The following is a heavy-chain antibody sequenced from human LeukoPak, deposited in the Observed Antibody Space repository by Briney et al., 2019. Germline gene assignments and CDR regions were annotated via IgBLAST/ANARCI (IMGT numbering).Heavy chain of an antibody. CDR1: GFIFSDYY. D-gene: IGHD3-3*01. V-gene: IGHV3-11*04. Sequence: GGSLRLSCVVSGFIFSDYYMSWIRQAPGKGLDWVSYISNYSVDKYYVDSARGRFTISRDNAKKSMYLQMSGLRVEDTAAHYCARRDWVSGAVRAFDIWGQGTMVTVSS. CDR2: ISNYSVDK. CDR3: ARRDWVSGAVRAFDI. J-gene: IGHJ3*02.